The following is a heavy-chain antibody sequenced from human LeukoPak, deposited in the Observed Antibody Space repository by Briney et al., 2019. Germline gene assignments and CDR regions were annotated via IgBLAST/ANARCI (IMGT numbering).Heavy chain of an antibody. Sequence: SETLSLTCTVSGGSISSSSYYWDWIRQPPGKGLEWIGSLYYSGSTYYNPSLKSRVTISVDTSKNQFSLKLSSVTAADTAVYYCAREKGDYGDYVVYFDYWGQGTLVTVSS. CDR3: AREKGDYGDYVVYFDY. CDR1: GGSISSSSYY. V-gene: IGHV4-39*02. D-gene: IGHD4-17*01. J-gene: IGHJ4*02. CDR2: LYYSGST.